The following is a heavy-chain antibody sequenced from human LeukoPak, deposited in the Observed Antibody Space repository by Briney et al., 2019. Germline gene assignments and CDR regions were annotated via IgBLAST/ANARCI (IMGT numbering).Heavy chain of an antibody. J-gene: IGHJ4*02. CDR3: STTNRGWYGVGDY. V-gene: IGHV4-59*04. D-gene: IGHD6-19*01. CDR2: IYYTGTT. Sequence: SETLSLTCTVSNGSISSFYWTWIRQPPGKGLEWIGYIYYTGTTYYNPSLKSRVTISKDTSKNHFSLKLTSVTAADTALYYCSTTNRGWYGVGDYWGQGALVTVSS. CDR1: NGSISSFY.